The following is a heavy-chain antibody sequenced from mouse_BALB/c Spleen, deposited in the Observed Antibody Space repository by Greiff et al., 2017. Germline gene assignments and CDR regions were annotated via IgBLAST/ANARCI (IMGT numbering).Heavy chain of an antibody. V-gene: IGHV3-8*02. Sequence: EVMLVESGPSLVKPSQTLSLTCSVTGDSITSGYWNWIRKFPGNKLEYMGYISYSGSTYYNPSLKSRISVTRDTSKNQYYLQLNSVTTEDTATYYCARYRDYGSSYVDYWGQGTTLTVSS. CDR1: GDSITSGY. J-gene: IGHJ2*01. CDR3: ARYRDYGSSYVDY. D-gene: IGHD1-1*01. CDR2: ISYSGST.